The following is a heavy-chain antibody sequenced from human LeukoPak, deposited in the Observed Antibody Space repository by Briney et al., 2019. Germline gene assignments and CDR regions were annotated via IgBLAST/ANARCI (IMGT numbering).Heavy chain of an antibody. V-gene: IGHV4-39*01. CDR2: ILYSGST. CDR3: ARPSHDYGPDAFDI. Sequence: KPSETLSLTCTVSGGSISSSRHYWGWIRQPPGKGLEWIGNILYSGSTNYNPSLKSRVTISVDTSKNQFSLKLSSVTAADTAVYYCARPSHDYGPDAFDIWGQGTMVTVSS. CDR1: GGSISSSRHY. J-gene: IGHJ3*02. D-gene: IGHD4-17*01.